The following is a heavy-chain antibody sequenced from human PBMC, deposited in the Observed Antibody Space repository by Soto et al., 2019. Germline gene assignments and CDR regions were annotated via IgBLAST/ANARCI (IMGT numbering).Heavy chain of an antibody. CDR2: ISGSVSNT. CDR3: AKALNTYYQDRGGYYRLQGFDS. D-gene: IGHD3-22*01. CDR1: GFPFSSYS. V-gene: IGHV3-23*01. J-gene: IGHJ4*02. Sequence: GGSLRLSCAASGFPFSSYSMSWVRHSPWKWLEWVSAISGSVSNTYYADSAKGRFFISRDASTDTLYLQLNGLRAADTAVYYGAKALNTYYQDRGGYYRLQGFDSWGQGAGVTVSS.